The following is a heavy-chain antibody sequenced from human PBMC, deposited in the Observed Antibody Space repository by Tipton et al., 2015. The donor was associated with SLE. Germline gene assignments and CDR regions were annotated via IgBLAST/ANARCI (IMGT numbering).Heavy chain of an antibody. D-gene: IGHD6-13*01. CDR1: GFTFSSYE. J-gene: IGHJ4*02. CDR2: ISSSGSTI. CDR3: AREERWGIAASAY. Sequence: SLRLSCAASGFTFSSYEMNWVRQAPGKGLEWVSYISSSGSTIYYADSVKGRFTITRDNAKNSLYLQMNSLRAEDTAVYYCAREERWGIAASAYWGQGTLVTVSS. V-gene: IGHV3-48*03.